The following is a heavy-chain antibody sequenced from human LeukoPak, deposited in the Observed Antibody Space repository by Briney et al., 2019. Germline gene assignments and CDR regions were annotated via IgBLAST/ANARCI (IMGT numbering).Heavy chain of an antibody. CDR3: ARAGMRGDFDY. CDR2: IRYDGSEK. V-gene: IGHV3-30*02. D-gene: IGHD1-14*01. CDR1: GFTFSSYG. J-gene: IGHJ4*02. Sequence: GGSLRLSCAASGFTFSSYGMHWVRQAPGKGLEWVAFIRYDGSEKYYADSVKGRFTISRDNSKNTLYLQMNSLRAEDTAVYYCARAGMRGDFDYWGQGTLVTVSS.